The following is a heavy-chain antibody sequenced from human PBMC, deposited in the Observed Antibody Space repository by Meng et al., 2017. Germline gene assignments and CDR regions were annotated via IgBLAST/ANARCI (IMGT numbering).Heavy chain of an antibody. CDR2: IYYSGST. CDR1: GGSISSYY. D-gene: IGHD3-10*01. CDR3: ARVGVNYYGSATDNY. Sequence: SETLSLTCTVSGGSISSYYWSWIRQPPGKGLEWIGYIYYSGSTYYNPSLKSRVTISVDTSKNQFSLKLSSVTAADTAVYYCARVGVNYYGSATDNYWGQGTLVTVSS. V-gene: IGHV4-59*12. J-gene: IGHJ4*02.